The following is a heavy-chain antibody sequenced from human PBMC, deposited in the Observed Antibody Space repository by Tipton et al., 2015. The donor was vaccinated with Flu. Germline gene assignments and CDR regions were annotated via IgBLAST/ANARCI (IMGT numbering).Heavy chain of an antibody. V-gene: IGHV3-23*01. CDR3: AKSRGGGAFSSVAFDV. Sequence: SLRLSCVVSGYSISSGYYWGWVRQPPGKGLEWVSGISRSGDNTIYADSAKGRFTISRDNSKNTVSLQMNSLRAEDTAVYYCAKSRGGGAFSSVAFDVWGQGTMAAVSS. CDR2: ISRSGDNT. D-gene: IGHD3-16*01. CDR1: GYSISSGYY. J-gene: IGHJ3*01.